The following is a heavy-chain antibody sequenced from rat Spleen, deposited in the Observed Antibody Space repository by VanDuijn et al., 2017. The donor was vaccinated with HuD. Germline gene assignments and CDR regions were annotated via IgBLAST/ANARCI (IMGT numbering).Heavy chain of an antibody. J-gene: IGHJ3*01. CDR2: INSAGST. Sequence: EVQLQESGPGLVKPSQSLSLTCSVTGYSITSSYRWNWIRKFPGNKLEWMGYINSAGSTNYNPSLKSRISITRDTSKNQFFLQVNSITTEDTATYYCARSLMYTTGSFAYWGQGTLVTVSS. D-gene: IGHD1-6*01. V-gene: IGHV3-3*01. CDR1: GYSITSSYR. CDR3: ARSLMYTTGSFAY.